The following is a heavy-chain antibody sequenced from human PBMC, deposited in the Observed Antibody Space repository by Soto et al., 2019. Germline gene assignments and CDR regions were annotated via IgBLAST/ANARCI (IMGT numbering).Heavy chain of an antibody. CDR3: ARAGVATIYPGNNWFDP. Sequence: QVQLQESGPGLVKPSQTLSLTCTVSGGSISSGDYYWSWIRQPPGRALDWIGYIYSSGRTSYNPSLKSRVTILVDTSKNPFSLNLSSVTAADTAMYYCARAGVATIYPGNNWFDPWGQGTLVTVSS. CDR2: IYSSGRT. CDR1: GGSISSGDYY. D-gene: IGHD5-12*01. J-gene: IGHJ5*02. V-gene: IGHV4-30-4*01.